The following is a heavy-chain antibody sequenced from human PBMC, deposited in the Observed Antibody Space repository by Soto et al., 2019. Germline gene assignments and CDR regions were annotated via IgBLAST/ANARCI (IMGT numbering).Heavy chain of an antibody. J-gene: IGHJ6*02. Sequence: QLQLQESGSGLVKPSQTLSLTCAVSGGSMSSGGYSWSWIRQPPGKGLEWIGYIYHHGSPYYNPSLKRRVTISVDRSTNQFSLQLSSVTAADTAVYYFARVPDVWGQGTTVTVAS. CDR3: ARVPDV. CDR2: IYHHGSP. V-gene: IGHV4-30-2*01. CDR1: GGSMSSGGYS.